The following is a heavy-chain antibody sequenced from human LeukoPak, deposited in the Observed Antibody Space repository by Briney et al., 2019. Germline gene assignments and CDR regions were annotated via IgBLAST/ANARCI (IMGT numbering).Heavy chain of an antibody. CDR3: AKDTIYSYGLIPVDY. Sequence: GGSLRLSCAASGFTFSGYAMSWVRQAPGKGLEWVSAISGNGGSTYYADSVKGRFTISRDNSKNTLYLQMNSLRAEDTAVYYCAKDTIYSYGLIPVDYWGQGTLVTVSS. CDR2: ISGNGGST. J-gene: IGHJ4*02. CDR1: GFTFSGYA. D-gene: IGHD5-18*01. V-gene: IGHV3-23*01.